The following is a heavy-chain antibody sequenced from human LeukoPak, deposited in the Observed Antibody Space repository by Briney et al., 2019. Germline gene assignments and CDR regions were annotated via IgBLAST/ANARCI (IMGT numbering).Heavy chain of an antibody. V-gene: IGHV3-74*01. D-gene: IGHD3/OR15-3a*01. J-gene: IGHJ4*02. CDR3: AKENESPDL. CDR2: INSDGSST. CDR1: GFTFSSYW. Sequence: GGSLRLSCAASGFTFSSYWMHWVRQAPGKGLVWVSRINSDGSSTNYADSVKGRFTISRGNAKNTLYLQMNNLGVEDTGIYYCAKENESPDLWGQGTLVTVSS.